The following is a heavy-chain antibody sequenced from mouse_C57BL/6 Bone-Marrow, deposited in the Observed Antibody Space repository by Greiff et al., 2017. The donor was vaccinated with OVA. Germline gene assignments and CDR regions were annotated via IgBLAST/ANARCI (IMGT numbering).Heavy chain of an antibody. CDR1: GFSFNTYA. D-gene: IGHD2-4*01. CDR3: VRHGDYDGVDY. J-gene: IGHJ2*01. Sequence: EVQRVESGGGLVQPKGSLKLSCAASGFSFNTYAMNWVRQAPGKGLEWVARIRSKSNNYATYYADSVKDRFTISRDDSESMLYLQMNNLKTEDTAMYYCVRHGDYDGVDYWGQGTTLTVSS. CDR2: IRSKSNNYAT. V-gene: IGHV10-1*01.